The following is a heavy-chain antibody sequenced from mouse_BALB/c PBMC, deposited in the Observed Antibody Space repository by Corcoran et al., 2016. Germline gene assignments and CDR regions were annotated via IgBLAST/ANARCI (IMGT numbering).Heavy chain of an antibody. D-gene: IGHD2-3*01. J-gene: IGHJ3*01. Sequence: LVKTGASVKISCKASGYSFTGYYMHWVKQSHGKSLEWIGYISCYNGATSYNQKFKGKATFTVDTSSSTAYMQFNSLTSEDSAVYYCARGDGYYLAWFAYWGQGTLVTVSA. CDR1: GYSFTGYY. CDR2: ISCYNGAT. CDR3: ARGDGYYLAWFAY. V-gene: IGHV1S34*01.